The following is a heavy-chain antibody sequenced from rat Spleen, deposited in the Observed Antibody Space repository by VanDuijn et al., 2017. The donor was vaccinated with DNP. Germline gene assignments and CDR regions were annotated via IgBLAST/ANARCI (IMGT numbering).Heavy chain of an antibody. Sequence: EVQLVESGGGLVQPGRSLKLSCAASGFTFSDYNMAWVRQAPTKGLEWVASISTGGSNTYYRDSVKGRFTISRDNAKNTQYLQMDSLRSEDTATYYCARDYYGAMDAWGQGTSVTVSS. J-gene: IGHJ4*01. CDR2: ISTGGSNT. V-gene: IGHV5S23*01. CDR1: GFTFSDYN. CDR3: ARDYYGAMDA. D-gene: IGHD1-6*01.